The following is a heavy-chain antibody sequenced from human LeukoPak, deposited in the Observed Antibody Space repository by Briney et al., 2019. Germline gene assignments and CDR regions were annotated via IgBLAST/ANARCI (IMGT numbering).Heavy chain of an antibody. CDR1: GYTFTSYG. V-gene: IGHV1-2*04. CDR3: ARGSAPPVTAFDI. D-gene: IGHD4-17*01. Sequence: ASVKVSCKASGYTFTSYGISWVRQAPGQGLEWMGWINPNSGGTNYAQKFQGWVTMTRDTSISTAYMELSRLRSDDTAVYYCARGSAPPVTAFDIWGQGTMVTVSS. J-gene: IGHJ3*02. CDR2: INPNSGGT.